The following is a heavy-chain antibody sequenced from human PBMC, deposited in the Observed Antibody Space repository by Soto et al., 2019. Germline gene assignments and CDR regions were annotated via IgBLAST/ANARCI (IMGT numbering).Heavy chain of an antibody. V-gene: IGHV1-24*01. Sequence: VASVKVSCKVSGYTLTELSMHWVRQAPGKGLEWMGGFDPEDGERIYAQKFQGRVTMTEDTSTDTAYMELSSLRSEDTAVYYCAVVDTIFGVVIVPYAFDLWGQGTMVTVSS. CDR3: AVVDTIFGVVIVPYAFDL. CDR1: GYTLTELS. D-gene: IGHD3-3*01. J-gene: IGHJ3*01. CDR2: FDPEDGER.